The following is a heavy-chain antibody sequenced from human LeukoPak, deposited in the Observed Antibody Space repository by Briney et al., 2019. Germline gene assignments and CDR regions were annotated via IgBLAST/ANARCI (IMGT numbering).Heavy chain of an antibody. CDR1: GCTFSSYA. J-gene: IGHJ6*03. CDR3: ARGAYYYYYYMDV. Sequence: SVKVSCKASGCTFSSYAISWVRQAPGQGLEWMGGIIPIFGTANYAQKFQGRVTITTDESTSTAYMELSSLRSEDTAVYYCARGAYYYYYYMDVWGKGTTVTVSS. CDR2: IIPIFGTA. V-gene: IGHV1-69*05.